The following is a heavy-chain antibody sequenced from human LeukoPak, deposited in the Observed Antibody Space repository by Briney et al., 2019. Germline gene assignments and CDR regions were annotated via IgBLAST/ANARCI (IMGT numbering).Heavy chain of an antibody. CDR3: ARDRGSSGWYEFDY. V-gene: IGHV3-7*01. Sequence: GGSLRLSCAASGFTSSSYWMSWVRQAPGKGLEWVANIKQDGSEKYYVDSVKGRFTISRDNAKNSLYLQVNSLRAEDTAVYYCARDRGSSGWYEFDYWGQGTLVTVSS. CDR2: IKQDGSEK. D-gene: IGHD6-19*01. J-gene: IGHJ4*02. CDR1: GFTSSSYW.